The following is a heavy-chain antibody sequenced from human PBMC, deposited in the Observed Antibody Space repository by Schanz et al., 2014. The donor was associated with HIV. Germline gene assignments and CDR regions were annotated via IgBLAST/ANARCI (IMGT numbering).Heavy chain of an antibody. CDR1: GFTFSSYG. D-gene: IGHD3-16*01. CDR2: IRDSDGIA. Sequence: VQLVESGGGVVQPGRSLRLSCAASGFTFSSYGMHWVRQAPGKGLEWVSAIRDSDGIATYADSVMGRFTISKDNSKNTLYLQSNNLRVEDTAIYFCAKLAVRSDYNGRDYWGQGTLVIVSS. CDR3: AKLAVRSDYNGRDY. V-gene: IGHV3-23*04. J-gene: IGHJ4*02.